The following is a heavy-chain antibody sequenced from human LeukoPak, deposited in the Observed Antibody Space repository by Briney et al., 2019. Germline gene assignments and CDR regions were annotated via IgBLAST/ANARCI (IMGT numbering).Heavy chain of an antibody. J-gene: IGHJ4*02. CDR3: ARVEYGQVDY. V-gene: IGHV3-30-3*01. D-gene: IGHD2/OR15-2a*01. CDR2: ISYDGSNK. CDR1: GFTFSSYW. Sequence: GGSQRLSCAASGFTFSSYWMSWVRQAPGKGLEWVAVISYDGSNKYYADSVKGRFTISRDNSKNTLYLQMNSLRAEDTAVYYCARVEYGQVDYWGQGTLVTVSS.